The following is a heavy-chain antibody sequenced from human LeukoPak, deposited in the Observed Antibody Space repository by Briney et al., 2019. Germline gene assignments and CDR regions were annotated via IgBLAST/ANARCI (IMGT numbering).Heavy chain of an antibody. Sequence: ASVKVSCKVSGYTLTELSMHWVRQAPGKGLEWMGGFDPEDGETIYAQKFQGRVTITADKSTNTAHMELRRLESGDTAVYYCTRDQFKVAYSYGSDAFDIWGQGTMVTVSS. D-gene: IGHD5-18*01. CDR1: GYTLTELS. V-gene: IGHV1-24*01. CDR3: TRDQFKVAYSYGSDAFDI. J-gene: IGHJ3*02. CDR2: FDPEDGET.